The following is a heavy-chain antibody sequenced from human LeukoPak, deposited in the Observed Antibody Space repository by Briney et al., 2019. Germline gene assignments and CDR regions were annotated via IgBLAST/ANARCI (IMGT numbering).Heavy chain of an antibody. Sequence: GGSLRLSCAASGFTFSSYSMNWVRQAPGRGLEWVSSISSSSSYIYYADSVEGRFTISRDNSKNTLYLQMNSLRAEDTAVYYCRSGYYKDSPRDSYFDYWGQGTLVTVSS. V-gene: IGHV3-21*04. CDR2: ISSSSSYI. J-gene: IGHJ4*02. D-gene: IGHD3-3*01. CDR1: GFTFSSYS. CDR3: RSGYYKDSPRDSYFDY.